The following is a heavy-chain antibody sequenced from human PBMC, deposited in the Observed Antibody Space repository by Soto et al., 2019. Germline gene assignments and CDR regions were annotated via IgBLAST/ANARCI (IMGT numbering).Heavy chain of an antibody. CDR2: IGTAGDP. D-gene: IGHD1-26*01. CDR3: ARGAGDIVGATTFDY. Sequence: GGSLRLSCAASGFTFSSYDMHWVRQATGKGLEWVSAIGTAGDPYYPGSVKGRLTISRENAKNSLYLQMNSLRAGDTAVYYCARGAGDIVGATTFDYWGQGTLVTVSS. V-gene: IGHV3-13*05. J-gene: IGHJ4*02. CDR1: GFTFSSYD.